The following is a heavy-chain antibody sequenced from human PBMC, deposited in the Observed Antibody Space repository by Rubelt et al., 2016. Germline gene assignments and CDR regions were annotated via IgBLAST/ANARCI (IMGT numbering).Heavy chain of an antibody. CDR3: AIPRADRPSYKAGDYIDP. Sequence: EVQLVQSGPELKKPGDSLRISCKGSGYSFSNHWITWVRQTPGIGLEWMGRVDPRDSYAHYGPCFHGDCTISTDKSLGTAYLQWGGRKASDTARYFGAIPRADRPSYKAGDYIDPWGQGALVTGSS. J-gene: IGHJ5*02. CDR2: VDPRDSYA. CDR1: GYSFSNHW. V-gene: IGHV5-10-1*03. D-gene: IGHD3-10*01.